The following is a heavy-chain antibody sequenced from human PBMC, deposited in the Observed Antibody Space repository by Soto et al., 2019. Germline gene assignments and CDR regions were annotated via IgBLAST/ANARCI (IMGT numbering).Heavy chain of an antibody. J-gene: IGHJ3*01. Sequence: SETLSLACTVSGGSISSRDYYCAWIRQPPGKGLEWIGSGYDSGSTYYNPSLKRRVTISVDSSKNQVSLRLSSVTAAETAVYYCARPIGYYYDCSGLKHAFALWGQGTMVTVSS. CDR2: GYDSGST. CDR1: GGSISSRDYY. V-gene: IGHV4-39*01. D-gene: IGHD3-22*01. CDR3: ARPIGYYYDCSGLKHAFAL.